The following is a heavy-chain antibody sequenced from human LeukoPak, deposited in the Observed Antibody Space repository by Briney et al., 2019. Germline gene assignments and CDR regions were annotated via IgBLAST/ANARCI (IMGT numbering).Heavy chain of an antibody. CDR3: ARAWVMVRGVPVGFDP. V-gene: IGHV4-39*01. Sequence: PSETLSLTCTVSGGSISSSSYYWGWIRQPPGKGLEWIGSIYYSGSTYYNPSLKSRVTISVDTSKNQFSLKLSSVTAADTAVYYCARAWVMVRGVPVGFDPWGQGTLVTVSS. CDR2: IYYSGST. J-gene: IGHJ5*02. D-gene: IGHD3-10*01. CDR1: GGSISSSSYY.